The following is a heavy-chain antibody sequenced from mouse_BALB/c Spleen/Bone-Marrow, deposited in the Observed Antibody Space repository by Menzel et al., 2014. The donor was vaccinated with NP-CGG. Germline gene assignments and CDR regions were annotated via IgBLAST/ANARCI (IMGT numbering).Heavy chain of an antibody. D-gene: IGHD1-1*02. CDR3: ARYGGYFDY. CDR2: INPGSGST. Sequence: VQLQQSGAELVRPGTSVKVSCKTSGYAFTDYLVEWLKQRPGQGLEWIGVINPGSGSTNYNEKFKDKATLTADKSSSTAYIQLSSLTSDDSAVYFCARYGGYFDYWGQGTTLTVSS. J-gene: IGHJ2*01. CDR1: GYAFTDYL. V-gene: IGHV1-54*01.